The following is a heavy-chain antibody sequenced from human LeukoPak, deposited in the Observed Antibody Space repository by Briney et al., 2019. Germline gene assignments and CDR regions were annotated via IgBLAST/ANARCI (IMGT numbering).Heavy chain of an antibody. CDR2: IIPIFGTG. J-gene: IGHJ6*03. D-gene: IGHD5-12*01. CDR1: GYTFTSYD. CDR3: ASRPISGGGYDMNYYYHYMDV. V-gene: IGHV1-69*06. Sequence: SVKVSCKASGYTFTSYDINWVRQAPGQGLEWMGGIIPIFGTGNYAQKFQDRVTITADKSTSTAYMELSSLKSVDTAVYYCASRPISGGGYDMNYYYHYMDVWGKGTTVTVSS.